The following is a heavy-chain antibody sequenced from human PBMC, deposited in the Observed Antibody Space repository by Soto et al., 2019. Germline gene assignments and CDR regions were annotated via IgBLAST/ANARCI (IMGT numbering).Heavy chain of an antibody. V-gene: IGHV4-39*01. Sequence: SETLSLTCTVSGYSIASSTYYWGWIRQSPGKGLEWIAAIYNGGTTYYNPSLKSRVSTSLDTSKKQFSLRLTSVTAADTAVYFCGAGINDFWGQGTLVTVS. CDR3: GAGINDF. J-gene: IGHJ4*02. CDR1: GYSIASSTYY. CDR2: IYNGGTT.